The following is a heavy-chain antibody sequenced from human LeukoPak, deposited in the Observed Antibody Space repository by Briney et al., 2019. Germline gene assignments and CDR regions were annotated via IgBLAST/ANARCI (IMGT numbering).Heavy chain of an antibody. Sequence: GGSLRLSCAASGFTFSTYSMSWVRQAPGKGLEWVSSISSSSSYIYYADSVKGRFTISRDNAKNSLYLQMNSLRGEDTAVYYCARVTGYTIEDYFDYWGQGTLVTVSS. D-gene: IGHD3-9*01. CDR2: ISSSSSYI. J-gene: IGHJ4*02. CDR1: GFTFSTYS. V-gene: IGHV3-21*01. CDR3: ARVTGYTIEDYFDY.